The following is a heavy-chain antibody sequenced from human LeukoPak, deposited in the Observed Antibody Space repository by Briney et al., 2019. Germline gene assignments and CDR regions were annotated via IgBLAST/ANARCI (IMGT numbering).Heavy chain of an antibody. J-gene: IGHJ4*02. D-gene: IGHD3/OR15-3a*01. CDR2: IYYSGST. V-gene: IGHV4-39*01. CDR1: GGSISSSSYY. CDR3: AKQTGSGLFILP. Sequence: SSETLSLTCTVSGGSISSSSYYWGWIRQPPGKGLEWIGSIYYSGSTYYNPSLKSRVTISIDTSKNQFSLKLTSVTAADTAVYYCAKQTGSGLFILPGGQGTLVTVSS.